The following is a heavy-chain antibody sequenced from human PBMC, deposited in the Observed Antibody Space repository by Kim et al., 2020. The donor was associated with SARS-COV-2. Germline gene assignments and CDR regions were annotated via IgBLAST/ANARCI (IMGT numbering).Heavy chain of an antibody. CDR3: ARGPDSGYYLDY. D-gene: IGHD3-22*01. J-gene: IGHJ4*02. Sequence: NYNPSLKSRVTISVDTSKNQFSLKLSSVTAADTAVYYCARGPDSGYYLDYWGQGTLVTVSS. V-gene: IGHV4-34*01.